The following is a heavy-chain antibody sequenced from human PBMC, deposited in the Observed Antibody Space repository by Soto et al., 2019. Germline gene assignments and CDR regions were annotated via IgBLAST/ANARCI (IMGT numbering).Heavy chain of an antibody. CDR3: AQHDTAMAFDY. CDR1: GFTFSSYA. Sequence: GGSLRLSCAASGFTFSSYAMHWVRQAPGKGLEWVAVISYDGSNKYYADSVKGRFTISRDNSKNTLYLQMNSLRAEDTAVYYCAQHDTAMAFDYWGQGTLVTVSS. D-gene: IGHD5-18*01. V-gene: IGHV3-30-3*01. CDR2: ISYDGSNK. J-gene: IGHJ4*02.